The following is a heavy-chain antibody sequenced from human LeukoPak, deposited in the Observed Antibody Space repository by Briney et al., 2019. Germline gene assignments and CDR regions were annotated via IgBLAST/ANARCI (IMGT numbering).Heavy chain of an antibody. D-gene: IGHD6-13*01. CDR3: ARDSQYSSSWYPEYFQH. Sequence: SETLSLTCTVSGGSISSYYWSWIRQPPGKGLEWIGSIYYSGSTYYNPSLKSRVTISVDTSKNQFSLKLSSVTAADTAVYYCARDSQYSSSWYPEYFQHWGQGTLVTVSS. CDR1: GGSISSYY. V-gene: IGHV4-59*12. CDR2: IYYSGST. J-gene: IGHJ1*01.